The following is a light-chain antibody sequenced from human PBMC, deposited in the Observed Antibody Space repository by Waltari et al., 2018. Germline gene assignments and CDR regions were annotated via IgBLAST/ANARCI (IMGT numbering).Light chain of an antibody. CDR3: QTADSSVV. V-gene: IGLV3-25*03. J-gene: IGLJ2*01. CDR1: VLPKKY. CDR2: KDN. Sequence: SYELTQPPSVSVSPGQTARITCSGDVLPKKYAYWYQQKPGQAPVMVIYKDNERPSGIPERFSGSSSGTTVTLTSSGVQAEDEADYYCQTADSSVVFGGGTKLTVL.